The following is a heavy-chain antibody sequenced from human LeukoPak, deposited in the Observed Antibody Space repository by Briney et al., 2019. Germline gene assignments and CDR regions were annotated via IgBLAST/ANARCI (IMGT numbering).Heavy chain of an antibody. D-gene: IGHD3-22*01. Sequence: GGSLRLSCAASGFTFSSYAMSWVRQAPGKGLEWVSGISGSGGSTYYADSVKGRFTISRDNSKNTLYLQMNSLRADDTGIYYCAKEAYYDGTGYFDFWGQGTLVTVSS. CDR2: ISGSGGST. V-gene: IGHV3-23*01. CDR3: AKEAYYDGTGYFDF. CDR1: GFTFSSYA. J-gene: IGHJ4*02.